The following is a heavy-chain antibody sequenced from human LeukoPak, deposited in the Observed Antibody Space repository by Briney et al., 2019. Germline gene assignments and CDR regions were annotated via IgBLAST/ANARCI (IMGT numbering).Heavy chain of an antibody. D-gene: IGHD2-21*02. CDR2: INHSGST. CDR3: ARGRALRTAIQRGYFDY. CDR1: GGSFSGYY. V-gene: IGHV4-34*01. Sequence: PSETLSLTCAVYGGSFSGYYWSWVRQPPGKGLEWIGEINHSGSTNYNPSLKSRVTISVDTSKNQFSLKLSSVTAADTAVYYCARGRALRTAIQRGYFDYWGQGTLVTVSS. J-gene: IGHJ4*02.